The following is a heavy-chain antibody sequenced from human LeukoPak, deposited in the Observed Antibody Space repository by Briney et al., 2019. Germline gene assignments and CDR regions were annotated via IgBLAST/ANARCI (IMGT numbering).Heavy chain of an antibody. CDR1: GGSISSSSYY. D-gene: IGHD5-18*01. Sequence: SETLSLTCTVSGGSISSSSYYWGWIRQPPGKGLEWIGSIYYSGSTYYNPSLKSRVTISVDTSKNQFSLKLSSVTAADTAVYYCARGRGYSYGYSHWGMAFDYWGQGTVVTVSS. CDR2: IYYSGST. J-gene: IGHJ4*02. CDR3: ARGRGYSYGYSHWGMAFDY. V-gene: IGHV4-39*07.